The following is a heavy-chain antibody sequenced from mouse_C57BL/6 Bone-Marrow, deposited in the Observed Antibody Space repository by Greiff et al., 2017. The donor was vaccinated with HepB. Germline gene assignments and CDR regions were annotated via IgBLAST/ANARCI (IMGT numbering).Heavy chain of an antibody. CDR3: ASTTVVARGSWFAY. D-gene: IGHD1-1*01. CDR1: GYTFTSYW. Sequence: VKLQQPGAELVKPGASVKLSCKASGYTFTSYWMHWVKQRPGRGLEWIGRIDPNSGGTKYNEKFKSKATLTVDKPSSTAYMQLSSLTSEDSAVYYCASTTVVARGSWFAYWGQGTLVTVSA. J-gene: IGHJ3*01. V-gene: IGHV1-72*01. CDR2: IDPNSGGT.